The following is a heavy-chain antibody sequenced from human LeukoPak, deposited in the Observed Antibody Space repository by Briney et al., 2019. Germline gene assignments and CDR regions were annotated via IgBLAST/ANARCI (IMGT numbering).Heavy chain of an antibody. J-gene: IGHJ4*02. CDR1: GFTFSSYG. Sequence: GGSLRLSCAASGFTFSSYGLHWVRQAPGKGLEWVAVIWYDGNNKYYADSVKGRFTISRDNSKNTLYLQMNSLRAEDTAVYYCARGVTMATITPLLCWGQGTLVTVSS. D-gene: IGHD5-24*01. V-gene: IGHV3-33*08. CDR2: IWYDGNNK. CDR3: ARGVTMATITPLLC.